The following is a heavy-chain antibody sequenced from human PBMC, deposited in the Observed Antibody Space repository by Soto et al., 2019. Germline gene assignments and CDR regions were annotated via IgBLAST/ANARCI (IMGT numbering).Heavy chain of an antibody. J-gene: IGHJ5*02. Sequence: VQLQESGPGLVKPSETLSLTCTVSGGSIGTYYWSWIRQPPGKGPEWIGYIYHSGSTNFNPSLTSRVTFSLDTSKNHVALRLTAVTAADTAGYYCARDRARYAWFDTWGQGALVTVSS. CDR3: ARDRARYAWFDT. V-gene: IGHV4-59*01. D-gene: IGHD5-12*01. CDR2: IYHSGST. CDR1: GGSIGTYY.